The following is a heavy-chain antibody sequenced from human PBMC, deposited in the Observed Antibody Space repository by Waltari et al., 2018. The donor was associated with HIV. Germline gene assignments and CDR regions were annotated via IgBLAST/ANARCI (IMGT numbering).Heavy chain of an antibody. CDR2: IWYDGSKK. Sequence: QVQLVESGGGVVQPGRSLRLSCATSGFTISSHGMHWVRQAPGKGLEWVTVIWYDGSKKYYADSVKGRFTISRDNSKNTLYLQMNSLRIEDTAVYYCARKYSSSWGAPFDYWGQGTLVTVSS. CDR1: GFTISSHG. CDR3: ARKYSSSWGAPFDY. J-gene: IGHJ4*02. V-gene: IGHV3-33*01. D-gene: IGHD6-13*01.